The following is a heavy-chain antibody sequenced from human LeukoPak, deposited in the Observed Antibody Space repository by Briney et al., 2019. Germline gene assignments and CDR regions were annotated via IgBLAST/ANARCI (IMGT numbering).Heavy chain of an antibody. V-gene: IGHV4-59*12. D-gene: IGHD7-27*01. J-gene: IGHJ2*01. CDR3: ARSRREGTGDSRYFDL. Sequence: PSETLSLTCTVSGGSISSYYWSWIRQPPGKGLEWIGYIYYSGSTKYNPSLKSRVTISVDTSKNHFSLKLSSVTAADTAVYYCARSRREGTGDSRYFDLWGRGTLVTVSS. CDR2: IYYSGST. CDR1: GGSISSYY.